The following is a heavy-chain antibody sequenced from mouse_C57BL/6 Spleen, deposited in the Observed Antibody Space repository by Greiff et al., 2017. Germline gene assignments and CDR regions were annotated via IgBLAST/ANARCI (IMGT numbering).Heavy chain of an antibody. CDR1: GYTFTSYW. CDR3: ARSPGTVVATDSFDY. V-gene: IGHV1-55*01. CDR2: IYPGSGST. J-gene: IGHJ2*01. Sequence: QVQLQQPGAELVKPGASVKMSCTASGYTFTSYWITWVQQRPGQGLEWIGDIYPGSGSTNYNETFKSQSTLTVDTSSSTAYMQLSSLTSEDSAVYSCARSPGTVVATDSFDYWGQGTTLTVSS. D-gene: IGHD1-1*01.